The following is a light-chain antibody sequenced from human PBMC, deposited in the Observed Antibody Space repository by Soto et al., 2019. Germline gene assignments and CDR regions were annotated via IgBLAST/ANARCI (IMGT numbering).Light chain of an antibody. CDR2: TNN. Sequence: QSVLTQPPSASGTPGQRVSISCSGSSTNIGRNSISWYQNLPGTAPKLLIYTNNQRPSGVPARFSGSKSGTSASLAISGLQSEDEADYYCCSYAGSYTLVFGGGTKLTVL. J-gene: IGLJ2*01. CDR3: CSYAGSYTLV. CDR1: STNIGRNS. V-gene: IGLV1-44*01.